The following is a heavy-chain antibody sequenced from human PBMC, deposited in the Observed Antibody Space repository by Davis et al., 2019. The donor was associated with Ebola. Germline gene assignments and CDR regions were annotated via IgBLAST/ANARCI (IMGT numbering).Heavy chain of an antibody. CDR3: ARARGWVVRAPMDV. Sequence: GESLKISCAASGFTFSSYWMHWVRQAPGKGLVWVSRINSDGSSTSYADSVKGRFTISRDNAKNTLYLQMNSLRAEDTAVYYCARARGWVVRAPMDVWGKGTTVTVSS. D-gene: IGHD2-2*01. V-gene: IGHV3-74*01. CDR2: INSDGSST. CDR1: GFTFSSYW. J-gene: IGHJ6*03.